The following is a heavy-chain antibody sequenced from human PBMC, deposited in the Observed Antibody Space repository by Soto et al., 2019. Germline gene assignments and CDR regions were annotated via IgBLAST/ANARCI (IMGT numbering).Heavy chain of an antibody. J-gene: IGHJ4*02. CDR3: GLKEGYYGSGSYFGLAY. Sequence: QVQLVESGGGLVKPGGSLRLSCAASGFTFSDYYMSWIRQAPGKGLEWVSYISSSGSTIYYADSVKGRFTISRDNAKNXPYLQMNSLRAEDTAVYYCGLKEGYYGSGSYFGLAYWGQGTLVTVSS. D-gene: IGHD3-10*01. V-gene: IGHV3-11*01. CDR1: GFTFSDYY. CDR2: ISSSGSTI.